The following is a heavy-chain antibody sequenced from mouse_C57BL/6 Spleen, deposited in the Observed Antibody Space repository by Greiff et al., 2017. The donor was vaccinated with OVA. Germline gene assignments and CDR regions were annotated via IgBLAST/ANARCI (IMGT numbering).Heavy chain of an antibody. D-gene: IGHD1-1*01. CDR1: GYSITSGYD. J-gene: IGHJ2*01. CDR3: ARNGYYFDY. V-gene: IGHV3-1*01. Sequence: VQLKETGPGMVKPSQSLSLTCTVTGYSITSGYDWHWIRHFPGNKLEWMGYISYSGSTNYNPSLKSRISITHDTSKNHFFLKLNSVTTEDTATYYCARNGYYFDYWGQGTTLTVSS. CDR2: ISYSGST.